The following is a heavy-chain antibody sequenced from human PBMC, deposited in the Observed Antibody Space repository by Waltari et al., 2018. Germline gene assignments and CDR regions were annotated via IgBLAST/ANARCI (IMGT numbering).Heavy chain of an antibody. J-gene: IGHJ4*02. CDR1: RSPIRNNNHY. Sequence: QLQLQESGPGLVKPSETLSLTCTVSRSPIRNNNHYWGWVRQPPGKGLEWIGSFYKSGTTYYNPSLKSRVTISVDTSNNQFSLKLNSVTAADTAVYYCVRGYPDIVATISDYWGQGTLVIVSS. CDR2: FYKSGTT. CDR3: VRGYPDIVATISDY. D-gene: IGHD5-12*01. V-gene: IGHV4-39*07.